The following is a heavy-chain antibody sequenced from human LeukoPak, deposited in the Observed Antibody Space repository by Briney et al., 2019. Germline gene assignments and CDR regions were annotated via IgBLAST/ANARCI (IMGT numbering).Heavy chain of an antibody. D-gene: IGHD2-15*01. V-gene: IGHV3-30*02. CDR2: IRFDASDK. Sequence: PGGSLRHSCAASGFTFSAFGMHWVRQAPGKGPEWVAFIRFDASDKFYADSVKGRFTISRDNSKNTLHLQMNSLSSEDTAVYYCAKDLDCSDGTCHKTVDDGGRGTLVTVSS. CDR1: GFTFSAFG. J-gene: IGHJ4*02. CDR3: AKDLDCSDGTCHKTVDD.